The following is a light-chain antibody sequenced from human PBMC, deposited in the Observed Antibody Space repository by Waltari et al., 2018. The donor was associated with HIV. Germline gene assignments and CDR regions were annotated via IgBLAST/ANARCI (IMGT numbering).Light chain of an antibody. CDR1: SRSVGGSNI. CDR3: SSYTSRSTLFV. J-gene: IGLJ1*01. Sequence: QPALTQPPPVSGTPRQPITISSPAASRSVGGSNIVYSYQQHPGKAPKLMIYDVSNRPSGVSNRFSGSKSGNTASLTISGLQAEDEADYYCSSYTSRSTLFVFGTGTKVTVL. V-gene: IGLV2-14*01. CDR2: DVS.